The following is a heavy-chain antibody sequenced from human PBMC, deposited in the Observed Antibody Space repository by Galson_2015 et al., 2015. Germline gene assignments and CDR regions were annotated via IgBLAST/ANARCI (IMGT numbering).Heavy chain of an antibody. CDR3: ARTALNDAFDI. V-gene: IGHV4-38-2*01. CDR2: IYHSGST. CDR1: GYSISSGYY. Sequence: SETLSLTCAVSGYSISSGYYWGWIRQPPGKGLEWIGSIYHSGSTYYNPSLKSRVTISVDTSKNQFSLKLSSVTAADTAVYYCARTALNDAFDIWGQGTMVTVSS. J-gene: IGHJ3*02.